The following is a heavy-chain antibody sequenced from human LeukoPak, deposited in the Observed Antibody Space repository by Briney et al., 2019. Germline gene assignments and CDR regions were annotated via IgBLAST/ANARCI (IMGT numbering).Heavy chain of an antibody. V-gene: IGHV4-39*07. CDR1: GGSISSTSYY. D-gene: IGHD2-8*01. CDR3: ARDPLTLYTPHLTTQDAFDI. J-gene: IGHJ3*02. CDR2: IYYSGST. Sequence: SETLSLTCTVSGGSISSTSYYWGWIRQPPGKGLEWIGSIYYSGSTYYNPSLKSRVTISVDTSKNQFSLKLSSVTAADTAVYYCARDPLTLYTPHLTTQDAFDIWGQGTMVTVSS.